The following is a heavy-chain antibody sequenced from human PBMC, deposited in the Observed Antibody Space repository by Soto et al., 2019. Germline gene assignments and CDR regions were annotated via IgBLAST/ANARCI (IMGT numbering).Heavy chain of an antibody. J-gene: IGHJ4*02. V-gene: IGHV2-26*01. CDR3: ARTDLYYDYVWGSYRTPYFDY. CDR1: GFSLSNASMG. CDR2: IFSNDEK. D-gene: IGHD3-16*02. Sequence: QVTLKESGPVLVKPTETLTLTCTVSGFSLSNASMGVSWIRQPPGKALEWLAHIFSNDEKSYSTSLKSRLTISKDTSKSQVVLTMTNMDPVDTATYDCARTDLYYDYVWGSYRTPYFDYLGQGTLVTVSS.